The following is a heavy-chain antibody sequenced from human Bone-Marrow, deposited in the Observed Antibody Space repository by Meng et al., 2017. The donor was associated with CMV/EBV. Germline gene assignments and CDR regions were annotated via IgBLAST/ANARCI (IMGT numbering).Heavy chain of an antibody. CDR3: ARVRTRTIFGVVDYYFDY. J-gene: IGHJ4*02. CDR1: GGTFSSYG. V-gene: IGHV1-18*01. CDR2: ISPYSGNT. D-gene: IGHD3-3*01. Sequence: ASVKVSCKASGGTFSSYGISWVRQAPGQGLEWMGWISPYSGNTRYAQKLQGRVTMTTDTSTSTAYMELRSLRSDDTAVYYCARVRTRTIFGVVDYYFDYWGQGTLVTVSS.